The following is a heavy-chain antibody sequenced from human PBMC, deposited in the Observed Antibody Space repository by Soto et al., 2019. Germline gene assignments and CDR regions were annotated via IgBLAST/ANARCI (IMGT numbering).Heavy chain of an antibody. V-gene: IGHV1-69*02. J-gene: IGHJ4*02. D-gene: IGHD3-10*01. CDR2: INPIVSMS. Sequence: QVQLVQSGTEVKKPGSSVKVSCKASGDTFSFYTINWVRQAPGLGLEWVGRINPIVSMSNYAQKFQGRVSMTANKSTSTDYKEQRRLRADDTAMYFCAASYGSGYRAFDYWGQGALVIVSS. CDR3: AASYGSGYRAFDY. CDR1: GDTFSFYT.